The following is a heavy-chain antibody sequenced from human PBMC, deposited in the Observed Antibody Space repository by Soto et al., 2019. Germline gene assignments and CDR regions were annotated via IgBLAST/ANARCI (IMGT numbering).Heavy chain of an antibody. CDR3: ARDQSRYSGYPFDY. J-gene: IGHJ4*02. CDR1: GFTFDTYS. D-gene: IGHD6-25*01. Sequence: EVQLVESGGGLVQPGGSLRLSCAASGFTFDTYSMNWVRQAPGKGLEWVSYISSTGSTTYYADSVKGRFTISRDNAKNSMYLLMSSLRGEDPAVYYCARDQSRYSGYPFDYWGQGKMVTVSS. V-gene: IGHV3-48*01. CDR2: ISSTGSTT.